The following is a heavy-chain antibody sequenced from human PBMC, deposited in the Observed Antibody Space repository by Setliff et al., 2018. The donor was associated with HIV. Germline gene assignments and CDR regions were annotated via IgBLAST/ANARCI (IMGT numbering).Heavy chain of an antibody. CDR2: ISTNTGNP. J-gene: IGHJ3*02. D-gene: IGHD2-8*01. V-gene: IGHV7-4-1*02. Sequence: SVKVSCKASGYPFTSYAMNWVRQAPGQGLEWMGRISTNTGNPTYAQGFTGRFVFSLDTSVSTAYLQISSLKAEDTAVYYCARKQSWSSGGEAFDIWGQGTMVTVSS. CDR1: GYPFTSYA. CDR3: ARKQSWSSGGEAFDI.